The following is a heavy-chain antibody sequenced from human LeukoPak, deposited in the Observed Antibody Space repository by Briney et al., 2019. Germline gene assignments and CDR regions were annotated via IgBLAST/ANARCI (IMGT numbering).Heavy chain of an antibody. J-gene: IGHJ4*02. CDR3: ARQGYTVSYYFLDY. CDR2: TYSTGST. Sequence: SETLSLTCDVSGGPVRSYWWGWVRQPAGKGLEWLGRTYSTGSTRFNPSLKSRLTLSIDTSTNQFSLKLTSVTAADTAVYFCARQGYTVSYYFLDYWSQGTLVTVSS. V-gene: IGHV4-4*07. CDR1: GGPVRSYW. D-gene: IGHD1-26*01.